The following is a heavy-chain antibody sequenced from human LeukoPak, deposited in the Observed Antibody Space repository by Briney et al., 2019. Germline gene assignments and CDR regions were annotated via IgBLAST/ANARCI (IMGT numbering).Heavy chain of an antibody. CDR3: ARGRGLIVAVLTQLFDY. D-gene: IGHD3-22*01. CDR2: INHSGST. Sequence: NSSETLSLTCAVYGESFSGYYWSWIRQPPGKGLEWIGEINHSGSTNYNPSLKSRVTISVDTSKNQFSLKLSSVTAADTAVYHCARGRGLIVAVLTQLFDYWGQGTLVTVSS. V-gene: IGHV4-34*01. J-gene: IGHJ4*02. CDR1: GESFSGYY.